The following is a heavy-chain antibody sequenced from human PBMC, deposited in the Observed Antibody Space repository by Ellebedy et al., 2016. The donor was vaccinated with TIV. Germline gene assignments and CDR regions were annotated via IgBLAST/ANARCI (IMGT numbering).Heavy chain of an antibody. CDR3: ASAVMIPAPNY. CDR2: LDPNSGDT. J-gene: IGHJ4*02. Sequence: AASVKVSCKASGYTFTDYYMHWVRQAPGQGLEWMGWLDPNSGDTNYAQKFQGRVTMTRDTSISTTYMDLSRLRSDDTAVYYCASAVMIPAPNYWGQGTLVTVSS. CDR1: GYTFTDYY. V-gene: IGHV1-2*02. D-gene: IGHD3-16*01.